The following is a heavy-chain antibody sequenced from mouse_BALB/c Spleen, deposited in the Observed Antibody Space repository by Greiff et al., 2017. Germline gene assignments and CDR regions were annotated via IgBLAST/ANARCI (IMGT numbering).Heavy chain of an antibody. V-gene: IGHV3-2*02. CDR3: ARSGTTAPWFAY. Sequence: ESGPGLVKPSQSLSLTCTVTGYSITSDYAWNWIRQFPGNKLEWMGYISYSGSTSYNPSLKSRISITRDTSKNQFFLQLNSVTTEDTATYYCARSGTTAPWFAYWGQGTLVTVSA. J-gene: IGHJ3*01. CDR1: GYSITSDYA. CDR2: ISYSGST. D-gene: IGHD1-2*01.